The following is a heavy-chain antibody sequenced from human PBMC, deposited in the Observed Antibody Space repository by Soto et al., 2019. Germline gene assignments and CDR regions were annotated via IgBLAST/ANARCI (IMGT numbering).Heavy chain of an antibody. D-gene: IGHD6-13*01. CDR1: GYTFTTYG. CDR2: ISAYSGST. CDR3: ARDFTKSSSWPYYFEY. Sequence: PSVKVSCKASGYTFTTYGISWVRQAPGQGLEWMGWISAYSGSTKFAQKLQGRVTMTTDTSTTTAYMELRSLTSDDTAVYYCARDFTKSSSWPYYFEYWGQGTLVTVSS. J-gene: IGHJ4*02. V-gene: IGHV1-18*01.